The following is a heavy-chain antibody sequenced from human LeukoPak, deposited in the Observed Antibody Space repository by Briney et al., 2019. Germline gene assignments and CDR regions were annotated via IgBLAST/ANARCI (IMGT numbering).Heavy chain of an antibody. Sequence: GGSLRLSCAASGFTFSSFALSWVRQAPGKGLEWVANIKPDGTTKFYVDSVKGRFTISRDNALNSLYLQMNSLRAEDTAIYYCARSIPYGTTWYGRSDYWGQGTLVTVSS. CDR1: GFTFSSFA. CDR3: ARSIPYGTTWYGRSDY. D-gene: IGHD6-13*01. J-gene: IGHJ4*02. V-gene: IGHV3-7*03. CDR2: IKPDGTTK.